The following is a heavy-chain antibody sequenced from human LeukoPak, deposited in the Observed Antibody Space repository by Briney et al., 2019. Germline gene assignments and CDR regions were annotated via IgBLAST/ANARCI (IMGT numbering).Heavy chain of an antibody. V-gene: IGHV3-11*04. J-gene: IGHJ4*02. CDR1: GFTFSDYY. D-gene: IGHD3-3*01. Sequence: GGSLRLSCAASGFTFSDYYMTWIRQAPGKGLEWVSYISNSGSAIYYADSVKGRFTISRDNAKNSLYLQMNSLRAEDTAVYYCARSARLMKGVVEVTALDDWGQGTLVTVSS. CDR3: ARSARLMKGVVEVTALDD. CDR2: ISNSGSAI.